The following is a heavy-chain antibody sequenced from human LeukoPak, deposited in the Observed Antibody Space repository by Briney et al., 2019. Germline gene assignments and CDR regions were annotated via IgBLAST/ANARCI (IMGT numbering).Heavy chain of an antibody. J-gene: IGHJ6*02. CDR2: IDPSGGGT. CDR1: GYTFTKFY. Sequence: VASVKVSCKASGYTFTKFYLHWARRVPGQGLEWMGVIDPSGGGTTYAQNFQDRITMTRDTSTSTVYMELSSLRSEDTAVYYCATWGSSSSPLPSLDVWGQGTTVTVSS. D-gene: IGHD6-13*01. CDR3: ATWGSSSSPLPSLDV. V-gene: IGHV1-46*01.